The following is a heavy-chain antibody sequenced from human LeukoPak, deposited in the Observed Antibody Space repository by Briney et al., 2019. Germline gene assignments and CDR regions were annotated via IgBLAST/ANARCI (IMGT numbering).Heavy chain of an antibody. V-gene: IGHV3-23*01. CDR3: ARERFGAFDI. Sequence: GGSLRLSCEASGFTFSAYAMTWVRQAPGKGLEWVSSIGSDNKPHYSESVKGRFAISRDNSKNTLYLQMNSLRAEDTAVYYCARERFGAFDIWGQGAMVTVSS. J-gene: IGHJ3*02. D-gene: IGHD3-16*01. CDR1: GFTFSAYA. CDR2: IGSDNKP.